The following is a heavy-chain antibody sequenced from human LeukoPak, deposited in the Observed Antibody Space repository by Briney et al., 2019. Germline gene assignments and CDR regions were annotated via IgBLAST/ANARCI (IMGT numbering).Heavy chain of an antibody. D-gene: IGHD3-9*01. V-gene: IGHV5-51*01. Sequence: GESLQISFNGSGYRFTSYWIGWVRPMPGKGLEWMGIIYPGDSDTRYSPSFQGQVTISADKSISTAYLQWSSLKASDTAMYYCAVRYYDILTGSGAFDIWGQRTMVTVSS. CDR3: AVRYYDILTGSGAFDI. CDR2: IYPGDSDT. J-gene: IGHJ3*02. CDR1: GYRFTSYW.